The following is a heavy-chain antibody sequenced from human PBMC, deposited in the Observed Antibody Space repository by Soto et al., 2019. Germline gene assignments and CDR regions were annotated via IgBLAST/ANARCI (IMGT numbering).Heavy chain of an antibody. CDR3: ASSGWLNVAEYFQH. CDR1: GYTFTNYG. V-gene: IGHV1-18*01. J-gene: IGHJ1*01. CDR2: ISTYNGRT. Sequence: GASVKVSCKASGYTFTNYGFSWVRQAPGQGLEWMGWISTYNGRTNYAQNFQGRVTMTRDTSTSTVYMELSSLRSEDTAVYYCASSGWLNVAEYFQHWGQGTLVTVSS. D-gene: IGHD6-19*01.